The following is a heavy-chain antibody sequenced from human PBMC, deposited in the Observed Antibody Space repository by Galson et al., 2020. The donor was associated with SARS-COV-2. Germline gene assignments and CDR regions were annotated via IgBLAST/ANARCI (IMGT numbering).Heavy chain of an antibody. CDR2: IYHSGNT. Sequence: ETSETLSLTCSVSGDSISDYYWSWIRQSPGKGLEWIGFIYHSGNTNYNPSLKSRVTISIDTSKNQFSLKLNSVTAADTAVYYCARDRTIAVAGGFDYWGQGTLVTVSS. D-gene: IGHD6-19*01. CDR1: GDSISDYY. V-gene: IGHV4-59*01. J-gene: IGHJ4*02. CDR3: ARDRTIAVAGGFDY.